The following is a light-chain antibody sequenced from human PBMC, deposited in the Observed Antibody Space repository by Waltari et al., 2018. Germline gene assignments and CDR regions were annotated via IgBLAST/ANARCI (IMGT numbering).Light chain of an antibody. CDR2: GSS. CDR3: QQYGRSWNT. CDR1: KSVSSNY. J-gene: IGKJ2*01. V-gene: IGKV3-20*01. Sequence: TVLTQSPGTLSLPPGARATLPFRASKSVSSNYLAWYQQRPGQAPRLLIPGSSSRATGIPDRFSGSVSGTDFTLTISRLEPEDLAVYYCQQYGRSWNTFGQGTKLEIK.